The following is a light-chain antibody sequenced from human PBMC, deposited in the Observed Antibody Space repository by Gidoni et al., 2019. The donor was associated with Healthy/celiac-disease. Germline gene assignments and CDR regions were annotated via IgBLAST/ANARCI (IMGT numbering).Light chain of an antibody. CDR3: QQYNNWLIT. CDR2: GAS. V-gene: IGKV3-15*01. J-gene: IGKJ5*01. CDR1: QSVSSN. Sequence: EIVMTQSPATLSVSPGERATLSCRASQSVSSNLAWYQQKPGPAPSLLIYGASTRATGIPARFSGSGSGTEFTLTISSLQSEDFAVYYCQQYNNWLITFGQGTRLEIK.